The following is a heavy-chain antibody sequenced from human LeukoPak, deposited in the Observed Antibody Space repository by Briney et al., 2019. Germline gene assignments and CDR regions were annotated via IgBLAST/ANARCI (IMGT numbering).Heavy chain of an antibody. CDR1: GYTFTGYY. Sequence: GASVKVSCTASGYTFTGYYMHWVRQAPGQGLEWMGWINPNSGGTNYAQKFQGRVTMTRDTSISTAYMELSRLRSDDTAVYYCARAPAFAYCGGDCYSDPFDYWGQGTLVTVSS. V-gene: IGHV1-2*02. D-gene: IGHD2-21*02. CDR3: ARAPAFAYCGGDCYSDPFDY. J-gene: IGHJ4*02. CDR2: INPNSGGT.